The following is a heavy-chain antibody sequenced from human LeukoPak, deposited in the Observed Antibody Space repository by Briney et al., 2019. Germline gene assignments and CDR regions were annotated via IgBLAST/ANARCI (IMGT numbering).Heavy chain of an antibody. D-gene: IGHD3-10*01. CDR1: GGSISGYY. Sequence: SETLSLTCSVSGGSISGYYWSWIRQPAGKGLEWIGRIYASGSTNYNASLKSRVTMSVDTSKNQFSLKLSSVTAADTAVYYCARSSKPLLWFGELLGAFDIWGQGTMVTVSS. CDR2: IYASGST. V-gene: IGHV4-4*07. J-gene: IGHJ3*02. CDR3: ARSSKPLLWFGELLGAFDI.